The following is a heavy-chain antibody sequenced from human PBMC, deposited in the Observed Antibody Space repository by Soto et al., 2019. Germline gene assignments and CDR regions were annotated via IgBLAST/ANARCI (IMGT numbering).Heavy chain of an antibody. CDR3: ARVGDGGGYCSGGSCFGY. V-gene: IGHV1-69*12. Sequence: QVQLVQSGAEVKKPGSSVKVSCKASGGTFSSYAISWVRQAPGQGLEWMGGIIPIFGTANYAQKFQGRVTITADESTSTAYMELSSLRSEVTAVYYCARVGDGGGYCSGGSCFGYWGQGTLVTVSS. CDR1: GGTFSSYA. D-gene: IGHD2-15*01. J-gene: IGHJ4*02. CDR2: IIPIFGTA.